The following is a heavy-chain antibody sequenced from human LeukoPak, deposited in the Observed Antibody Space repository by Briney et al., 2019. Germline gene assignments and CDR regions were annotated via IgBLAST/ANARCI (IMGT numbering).Heavy chain of an antibody. CDR1: GFTFSSYA. CDR2: ISSNGGST. V-gene: IGHV3-64D*06. D-gene: IGHD2-8*01. CDR3: AGAQGDGPWQYYCGMDV. J-gene: IGHJ6*04. Sequence: GGSLRLSCSASGFTFSSYAMHWVRQAPGKGLEYVSAISSNGGSTYYADSVKGRFTISRDNSKNTLYLQMSSLRAEDTAVYYCAGAQGDGPWQYYCGMDVWGKGTTVTVSS.